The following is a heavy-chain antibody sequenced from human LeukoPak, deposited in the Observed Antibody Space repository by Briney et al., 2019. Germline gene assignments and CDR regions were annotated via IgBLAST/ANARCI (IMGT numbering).Heavy chain of an antibody. D-gene: IGHD3-22*01. CDR1: GYTFTGYY. Sequence: GALVKVSCKASGYTFTGYYMHWVRQAPGQGLEWMGRINPNSGGTNYAQKFQGRVTMTRDTSISTAYMELSRLRSDDTAVYYCAREYYDSSGYASWGQGTLVTVSS. CDR3: AREYYDSSGYAS. J-gene: IGHJ5*02. V-gene: IGHV1-2*06. CDR2: INPNSGGT.